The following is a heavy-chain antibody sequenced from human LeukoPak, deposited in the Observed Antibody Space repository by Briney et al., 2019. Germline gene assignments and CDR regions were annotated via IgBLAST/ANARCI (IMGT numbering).Heavy chain of an antibody. J-gene: IGHJ6*03. CDR3: ASGPDSSGWYYYYYYMDV. Sequence: GASVKVSCKASGYTFTSYDINWVRQATGQGLEWMGWMNPNSGNTGYAQKFQGRVTMTRNTSISTAYMELSSLRSEDTAVYYCASGPDSSGWYYYYYYMDVWGRGTTVTVSS. CDR1: GYTFTSYD. D-gene: IGHD6-19*01. CDR2: MNPNSGNT. V-gene: IGHV1-8*01.